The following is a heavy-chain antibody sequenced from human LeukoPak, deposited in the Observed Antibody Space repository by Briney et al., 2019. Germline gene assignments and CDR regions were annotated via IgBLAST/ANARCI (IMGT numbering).Heavy chain of an antibody. CDR3: ARGELLPILGWPSYFDY. CDR2: IYYSGST. D-gene: IGHD1-26*01. V-gene: IGHV4-30-4*08. J-gene: IGHJ4*02. CDR1: GGSISSGDYY. Sequence: PSQTLSLTCTVSGGSISSGDYYWSWIRQPPGKGLEWIGYIYYSGSTYYNPSLKSRVTISVDTSKNQFSLKLSSVTAADTAVYYCARGELLPILGWPSYFDYWGQGTLVTVSS.